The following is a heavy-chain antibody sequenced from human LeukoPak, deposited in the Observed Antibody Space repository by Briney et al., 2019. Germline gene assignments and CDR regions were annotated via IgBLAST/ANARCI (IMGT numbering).Heavy chain of an antibody. V-gene: IGHV3-74*01. D-gene: IGHD3-22*01. CDR2: INPDGSTS. CDR3: AGVIYYTSDAFDI. Sequence: PGGSLRLSCAASGFSFSTYWMHWVRQALGKGLVWVARINPDGSTSSYADSVKGRFTISRDNAKNTLYLQMNSLRVEDTAVYYCAGVIYYTSDAFDIWGQGTMVTVSS. CDR1: GFSFSTYW. J-gene: IGHJ3*02.